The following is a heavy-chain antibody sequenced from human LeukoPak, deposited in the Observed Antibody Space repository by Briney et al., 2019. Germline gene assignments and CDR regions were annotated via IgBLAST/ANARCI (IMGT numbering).Heavy chain of an antibody. CDR1: GGSISSYY. CDR3: ARHRFWGSHFDY. V-gene: IGHV4-59*08. J-gene: IGHJ4*02. D-gene: IGHD7-27*01. Sequence: SETLSLTCTVSGGSISSYYWSWIRQPPGKGLEWIGYIYYSGSTNYNPSLKSRVTISVDTSKNQFSLKLSSVTAADTAVYYCARHRFWGSHFDYWGQGTLVTVSS. CDR2: IYYSGST.